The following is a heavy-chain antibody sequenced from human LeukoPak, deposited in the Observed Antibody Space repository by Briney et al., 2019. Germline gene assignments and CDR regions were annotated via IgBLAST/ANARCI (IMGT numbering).Heavy chain of an antibody. J-gene: IGHJ2*01. CDR3: ARGYDGSGYYYRNWYFDL. D-gene: IGHD3-22*01. CDR1: GGSISGGSYY. CDR2: MYTSGST. V-gene: IGHV4-61*02. Sequence: SETLSLTCTVSGGSISGGSYYWSWIRQPAGQGLEYIVRMYTSGSTNYNPSLKSRVTISVDTSKNQFSLKLSSVTAADTAVYYCARGYDGSGYYYRNWYFDLWGRGTLVTVSS.